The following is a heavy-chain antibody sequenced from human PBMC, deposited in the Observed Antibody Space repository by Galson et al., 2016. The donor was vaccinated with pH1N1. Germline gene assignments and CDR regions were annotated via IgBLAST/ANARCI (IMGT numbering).Heavy chain of an antibody. CDR2: IIGMFAKT. Sequence: SGGTFSSFGISWVRQAPGQGLEWMGGIIGMFAKTNYAQKFQGRVTITADELTSTAYMGLSSLTSEDTAVYYCARSPGYMVTALDNWGHGTLVTVSS. CDR1: GGTFSSFG. CDR3: ARSPGYMVTALDN. V-gene: IGHV1-69*01. D-gene: IGHD2-21*02. J-gene: IGHJ4*01.